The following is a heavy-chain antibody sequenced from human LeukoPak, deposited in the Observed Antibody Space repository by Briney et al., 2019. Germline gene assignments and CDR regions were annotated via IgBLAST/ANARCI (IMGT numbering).Heavy chain of an antibody. CDR2: IYTSGST. D-gene: IGHD6-13*01. CDR1: GGSISSYY. CDR3: ARERIAAAGGNFDY. J-gene: IGHJ4*02. Sequence: KPSETLSLTCTVSGGSISSYYWSWIRQPAGKGLEWIGRIYTSGSTNYNPSLKSRVTMSVDTSKNQFSLKLSSVTAADTAVYYCARERIAAAGGNFDYWGQGTLVTVSS. V-gene: IGHV4-4*07.